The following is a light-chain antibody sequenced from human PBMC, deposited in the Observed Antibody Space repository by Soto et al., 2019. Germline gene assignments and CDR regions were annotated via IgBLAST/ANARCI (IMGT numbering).Light chain of an antibody. Sequence: DIVMIQSPDSLAVSLGERATINCKSSQSILYSPNSRNYLAWYQQKPGQPPKLVTYWASTRESGIPDRFSGRGSGTDFTLTISSLQAEDVAVYYCQQYYSTPHTFGQGTKLEIK. CDR2: WAS. CDR1: QSILYSPNSRNY. CDR3: QQYYSTPHT. V-gene: IGKV4-1*01. J-gene: IGKJ2*01.